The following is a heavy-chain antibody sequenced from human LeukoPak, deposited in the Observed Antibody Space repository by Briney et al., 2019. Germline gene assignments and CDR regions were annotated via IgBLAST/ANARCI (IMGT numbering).Heavy chain of an antibody. CDR1: GGTFSSYA. CDR3: ARAAPYMVRGGVSGSNWFDP. Sequence: SVKVSCKASGGTFSSYAISWVRQAPGQGLEWMGGIIPIFGTANYAQKFQGRVTITADKSTSTAYMELRSLRSDDTAVYYCARAAPYMVRGGVSGSNWFDPWGQGTLVTVSS. V-gene: IGHV1-69*06. CDR2: IIPIFGTA. J-gene: IGHJ5*02. D-gene: IGHD3-10*01.